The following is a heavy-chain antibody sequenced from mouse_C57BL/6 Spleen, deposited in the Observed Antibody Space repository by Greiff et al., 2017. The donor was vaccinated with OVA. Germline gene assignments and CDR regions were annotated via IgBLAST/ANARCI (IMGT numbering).Heavy chain of an antibody. CDR2: IDPSDSET. CDR3: ARSDSSGYAAWFAY. CDR1: GYTFTSYW. Sequence: QVQLQQPGAELVRPGSSVKLSCKASGYTFTSYWMHWVKQRPIQGLEWIGNIDPSDSETHSNQKFKDTATLTVDKSSSTAYMQLSSLTSEDAAVYYGARSDSSGYAAWFAYWGQGTLVTVSA. V-gene: IGHV1-52*01. J-gene: IGHJ3*01. D-gene: IGHD3-2*02.